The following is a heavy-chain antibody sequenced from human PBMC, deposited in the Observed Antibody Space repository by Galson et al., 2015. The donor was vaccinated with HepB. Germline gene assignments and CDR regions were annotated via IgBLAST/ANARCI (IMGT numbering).Heavy chain of an antibody. CDR1: GFTFSSYG. CDR3: AKDLSYYYDSSGYYRPGN. J-gene: IGHJ4*02. Sequence: SLRLSCAASGFTFSSYGMHWVRQAPGKGLERVAFIRYDGSNKYYADSVKGRFTISRDNSKNTLYLQMNSLRAEDTAVYYRAKDLSYYYDSSGYYRPGNWGQGTLVTVSS. V-gene: IGHV3-30*02. CDR2: IRYDGSNK. D-gene: IGHD3-22*01.